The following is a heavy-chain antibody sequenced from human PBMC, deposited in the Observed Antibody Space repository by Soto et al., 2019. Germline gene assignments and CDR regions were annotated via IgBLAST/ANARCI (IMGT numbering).Heavy chain of an antibody. CDR2: IYYSGST. V-gene: IGHV4-30-4*01. CDR3: ARVGGFGATTIDS. J-gene: IGHJ4*02. D-gene: IGHD3-10*01. Sequence: QVQLQESGPGLVKPSQTLSLTCTVSGGSISSGDYYWSWIRQPPGKGLEWIGYIYYSGSTYYNPSLTSRVTTSVDTSKNQFSLKLSSVTAADTAVYYCARVGGFGATTIDSWGQGTLVTVSS. CDR1: GGSISSGDYY.